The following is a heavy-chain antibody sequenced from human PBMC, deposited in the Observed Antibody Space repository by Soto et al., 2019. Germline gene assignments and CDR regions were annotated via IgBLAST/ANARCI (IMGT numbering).Heavy chain of an antibody. Sequence: SDTLSLTCAVSGGSIISGCHYFSSIRQHPGKRLEWIGYIYYSGSTYYNPSLKSRVTISVDTSKNPFSLKLSSVTAADTAVYYCARHGRGGQLYYYGMDVWGQGNTVTVSS. V-gene: IGHV4-31*11. J-gene: IGHJ6*02. CDR3: ARHGRGGQLYYYGMDV. CDR2: IYYSGST. CDR1: GGSIISGCHY. D-gene: IGHD6-13*01.